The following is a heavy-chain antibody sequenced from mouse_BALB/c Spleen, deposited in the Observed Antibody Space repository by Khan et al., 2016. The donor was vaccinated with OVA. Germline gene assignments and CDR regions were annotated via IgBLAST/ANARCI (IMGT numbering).Heavy chain of an antibody. J-gene: IGHJ2*01. V-gene: IGHV2-9*02. CDR1: GFSLTSYG. D-gene: IGHD1-3*01. Sequence: QVQLKQSGPGLVAPPQSLSITCTVSGFSLTSYGVHWVRQPPGKGLEWRGVIWAGGSTNYNSALMSRLSISKDNSKSQVFLKMNSLQTDDTTMYYCARLEDIWGQGTTLTVSS. CDR3: ARLEDI. CDR2: IWAGGST.